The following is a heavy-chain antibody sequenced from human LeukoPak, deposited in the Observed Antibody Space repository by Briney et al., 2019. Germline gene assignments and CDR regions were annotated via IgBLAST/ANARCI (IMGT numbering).Heavy chain of an antibody. CDR2: INPNSGGT. J-gene: IGHJ4*02. D-gene: IGHD3-10*01. CDR3: ARYGSGTNPPFDY. V-gene: IGHV1-2*04. CDR1: GYTFTGYY. Sequence: ASVKVSCKASGYTFTGYYMHWVRQAPGQGLEWMGWINPNSGGTNYAQKFQGWVTMTRDTSISTAYIELSRLRSDDTAVYYCARYGSGTNPPFDYWGQGTLVTVSS.